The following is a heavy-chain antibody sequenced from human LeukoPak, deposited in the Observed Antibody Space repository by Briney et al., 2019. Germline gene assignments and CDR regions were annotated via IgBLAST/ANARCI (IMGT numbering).Heavy chain of an antibody. D-gene: IGHD1-26*01. CDR3: ASHSTFVGGATESIDY. V-gene: IGHV3-74*01. CDR1: EFTFNNYW. J-gene: IGHJ4*02. CDR2: INSDGSHT. Sequence: GGSLRLSCAASEFTFNNYWMHWVRQAPGKGLVWVSRINSDGSHTDYADSVKGRFTISRGNAKNTLYLQMNSLRAEDTAVYYCASHSTFVGGATESIDYWGQGTLVPVSS.